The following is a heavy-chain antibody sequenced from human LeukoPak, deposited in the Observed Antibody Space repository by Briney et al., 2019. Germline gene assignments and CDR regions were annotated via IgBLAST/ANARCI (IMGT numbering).Heavy chain of an antibody. Sequence: ASVKVSCKASGYTFTSCGISWVRQAPGQGLEWMGWISAYNGNTNYAQKLQGRVTMTTDTSTSTAYMELRSLRSDDTAVYYCARDLYYYDSSGYSRPTDYWGQGTLVTVSS. D-gene: IGHD3-22*01. CDR3: ARDLYYYDSSGYSRPTDY. J-gene: IGHJ4*02. V-gene: IGHV1-18*01. CDR2: ISAYNGNT. CDR1: GYTFTSCG.